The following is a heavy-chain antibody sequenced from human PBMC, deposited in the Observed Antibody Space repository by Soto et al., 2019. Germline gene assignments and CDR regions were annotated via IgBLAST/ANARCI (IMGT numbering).Heavy chain of an antibody. CDR2: ISSSGSTI. CDR3: ARDRIFGVVIGSKNVY. CDR1: GFTFSDYY. D-gene: IGHD3-3*01. Sequence: GGSLRLSCAASGFTFSDYYMSWIRQAPGKGLEWVSYISSSGSTIYYADSVKGRFTISRDNAKNSLYLQMNSLRAEDTAVYYCARDRIFGVVIGSKNVYWGQGTLVTVSS. V-gene: IGHV3-11*01. J-gene: IGHJ4*02.